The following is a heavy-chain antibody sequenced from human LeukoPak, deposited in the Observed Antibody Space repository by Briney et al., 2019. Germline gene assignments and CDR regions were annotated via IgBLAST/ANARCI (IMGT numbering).Heavy chain of an antibody. CDR2: IIPMFGTA. Sequence: SVKVSCKASGGTFSSYAISWVRQAPGQGLEWMGGIIPMFGTANYAQKLQGRVTITADKSTSTGYMELSSLRSEDTAMYYCAKKNDGGEAFDIWGQGTMVTVSS. CDR3: AKKNDGGEAFDI. CDR1: GGTFSSYA. D-gene: IGHD1-1*01. V-gene: IGHV1-69*06. J-gene: IGHJ3*02.